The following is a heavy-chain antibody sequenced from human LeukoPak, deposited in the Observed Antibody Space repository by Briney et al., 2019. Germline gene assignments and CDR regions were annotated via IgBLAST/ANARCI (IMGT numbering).Heavy chain of an antibody. CDR3: ATQWRVLKDGAFDI. CDR2: IYYSGST. CDR1: GGSISRYY. D-gene: IGHD6-19*01. Sequence: SETLSLTCTVSGGSISRYYWSWIRQPPGKGLEWIGYIYYSGSTNYNPSLKSRVTISVDTSKNQFSLKLSSVTAADTAVYYCATQWRVLKDGAFDIWGQGTMVTVSS. V-gene: IGHV4-59*01. J-gene: IGHJ3*02.